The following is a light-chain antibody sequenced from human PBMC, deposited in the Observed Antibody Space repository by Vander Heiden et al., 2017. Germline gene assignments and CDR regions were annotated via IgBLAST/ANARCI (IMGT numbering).Light chain of an antibody. CDR2: WAS. CDR1: QSVLYSSNNENY. J-gene: IGKJ1*01. Sequence: DIVMTQSPDSLPVSLGERATINCKSSQSVLYSSNNENYLAWYQQKAGQPPKLLIYWASIRVSGVPDRFSGSGSGTDFTLTISSLQAEDVAVYYCQQYYNTPRTFGQGTNVEIK. CDR3: QQYYNTPRT. V-gene: IGKV4-1*01.